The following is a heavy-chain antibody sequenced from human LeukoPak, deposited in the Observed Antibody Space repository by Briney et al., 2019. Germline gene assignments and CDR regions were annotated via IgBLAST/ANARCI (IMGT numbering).Heavy chain of an antibody. V-gene: IGHV3-23*01. Sequence: PGGSLRLSCAASGFTFSSYGMSWVRQAPGKGLEWVSAISGSGGSTYYADSVKGRFTISRDNSKNTLYLQMNSLRAEDTAVYYCAKGGLNYYDSSGDLHYWGQGTLVTVSS. CDR2: ISGSGGST. J-gene: IGHJ4*02. CDR1: GFTFSSYG. CDR3: AKGGLNYYDSSGDLHY. D-gene: IGHD3-22*01.